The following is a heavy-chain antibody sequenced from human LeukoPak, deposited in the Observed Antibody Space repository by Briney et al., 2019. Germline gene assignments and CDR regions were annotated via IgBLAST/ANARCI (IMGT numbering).Heavy chain of an antibody. CDR3: ARTNGVWGGPSWFDP. D-gene: IGHD2-8*01. J-gene: IGHJ5*02. Sequence: SETRSLTCTVSGGSISSSSYYWGWIRQPPGKGLEWIGSIYYSGSTYYNPSLKSRVTISVDTSKNQFSLKLSSVTAADTAVYYCARTNGVWGGPSWFDPWGQGTLVTVSS. CDR2: IYYSGST. CDR1: GGSISSSSYY. V-gene: IGHV4-39*07.